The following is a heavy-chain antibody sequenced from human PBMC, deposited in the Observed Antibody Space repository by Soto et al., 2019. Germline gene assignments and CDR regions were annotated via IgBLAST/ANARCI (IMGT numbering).Heavy chain of an antibody. J-gene: IGHJ4*02. CDR3: VTGYHSDY. CDR1: GISTSSYW. D-gene: IGHD5-18*01. Sequence: EEQLVESGGALVRPGESLRLSCAASGISTSSYWMGWVRQAPGRGLEWVASIKKDGSEKYYMDSLKGRFTISRYNALNSLYLQMNSLRAEDTAVYFCVTGYHSDYWGQGTLVTVSS. CDR2: IKKDGSEK. V-gene: IGHV3-7*03.